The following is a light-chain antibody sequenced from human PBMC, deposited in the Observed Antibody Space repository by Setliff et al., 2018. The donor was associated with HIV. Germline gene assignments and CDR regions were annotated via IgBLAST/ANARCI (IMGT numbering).Light chain of an antibody. Sequence: DIQMTQSPSSLSASIGDRVTITCRASRSVAKYLAWFQQKPGKAPKSLIYDASTLQSGVPPRFSGSGSRTTFTLTINSLQPEDYATYYCQQYSSDPITFGQGTRLEIK. V-gene: IGKV1-16*01. CDR2: DAS. CDR3: QQYSSDPIT. J-gene: IGKJ5*01. CDR1: RSVAKY.